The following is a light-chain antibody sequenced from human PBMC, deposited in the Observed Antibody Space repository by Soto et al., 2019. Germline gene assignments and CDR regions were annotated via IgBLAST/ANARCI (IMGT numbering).Light chain of an antibody. CDR1: QSFRGL. J-gene: IGKJ1*01. CDR2: GAS. CDR3: QQYSIWRT. V-gene: IGKV3-15*01. Sequence: VVITQSPATLSMSPGERATLSCRASQSFRGLLAWYQQKPGQAPRLLIYGASTRATGIPARFSGSGSGTEFTLTISSMKSEDFAVYYCQQYSIWRTVGQGTKG.